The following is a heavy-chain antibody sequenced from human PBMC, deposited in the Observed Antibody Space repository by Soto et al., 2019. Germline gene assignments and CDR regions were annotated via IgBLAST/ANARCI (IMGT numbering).Heavy chain of an antibody. V-gene: IGHV3-53*02. Sequence: VQLVETGGGLIQPGGSLRLSCAASGFSVSNNYMTWVRQAPGKGLEWVSILYSGGSAYYSDSVKDRFTISRDNSKNTLYLHINGLRAEDTAVYYCARRKAVSRNHNYYYYGLDVWGQGTTVTVSS. D-gene: IGHD1-1*01. J-gene: IGHJ6*01. CDR2: LYSGGSA. CDR3: ARRKAVSRNHNYYYYGLDV. CDR1: GFSVSNNY.